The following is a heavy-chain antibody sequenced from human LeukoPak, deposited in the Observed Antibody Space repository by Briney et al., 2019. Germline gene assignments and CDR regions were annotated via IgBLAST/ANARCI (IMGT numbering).Heavy chain of an antibody. J-gene: IGHJ5*02. CDR1: GYSFTSYW. CDR2: IFPGDSRI. Sequence: LGESLKISCQGFGYSFTSYWIGWVRQMPGKGMEWMGVIFPGDSRIRYNPSFQGQVTISVDKAVNTAYLQWVSLRASHSAMYYRACRELTNTRSFPWGPGTLVTVSS. V-gene: IGHV5-51*01. CDR3: ACRELTNTRSFP. D-gene: IGHD1-14*01.